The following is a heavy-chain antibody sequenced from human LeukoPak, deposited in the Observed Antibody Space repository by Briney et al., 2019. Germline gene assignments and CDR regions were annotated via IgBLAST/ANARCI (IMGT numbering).Heavy chain of an antibody. J-gene: IGHJ4*02. Sequence: GGSLRLSCEASGFTFSDYAMTWVRQAPGKGLEWVSEITGSGVSTYYADSVKGRFTISRDNSKNTLYLQMYSLRAEDTAVYYCAREHFDFDYWGQGTLVTVSS. CDR2: ITGSGVST. V-gene: IGHV3-23*01. CDR3: AREHFDFDY. CDR1: GFTFSDYA. D-gene: IGHD2/OR15-2a*01.